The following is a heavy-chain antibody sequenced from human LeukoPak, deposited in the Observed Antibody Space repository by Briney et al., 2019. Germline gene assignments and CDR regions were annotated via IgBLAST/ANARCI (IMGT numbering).Heavy chain of an antibody. CDR2: IWSDGSND. Sequence: GGSLKLSCTGSGLNFGSDAMHWFRKAPAKGLDWVAFIWSDGSNDHYADSVKGRFTISRDNSKNTVCLQMNSLRVEDTAVYYCARDPSGSGWSLSDWGQGTPVTVSS. CDR1: GLNFGSDA. D-gene: IGHD6-19*01. J-gene: IGHJ4*02. V-gene: IGHV3-33*01. CDR3: ARDPSGSGWSLSD.